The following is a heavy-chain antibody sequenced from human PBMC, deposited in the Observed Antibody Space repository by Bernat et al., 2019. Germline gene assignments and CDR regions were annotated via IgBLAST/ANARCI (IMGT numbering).Heavy chain of an antibody. D-gene: IGHD3-10*01. J-gene: IGHJ5*02. CDR2: IYYSGST. CDR1: GGSISSGGYY. Sequence: QVQLQESGPGLVTPSQTLSLTCTFSGGSISSGGYYWSWIRQHPGKGLEWIGYIYYSGSTYYNPSLKSRVTISVDTSKNKFSLKLSSVTAADTAVYYCARACMVQQARRSGGLDPWGQGTPVTVSS. V-gene: IGHV4-31*03. CDR3: ARACMVQQARRSGGLDP.